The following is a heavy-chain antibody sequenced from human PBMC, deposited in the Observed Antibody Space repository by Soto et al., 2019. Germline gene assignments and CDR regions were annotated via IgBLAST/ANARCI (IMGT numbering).Heavy chain of an antibody. J-gene: IGHJ6*02. CDR3: ARAVPGMDV. CDR1: GFTLSDFA. CDR2: ISNDGGIE. V-gene: IGHV3-30-3*01. Sequence: QVQLVQSGGGVVQPGRSLRLSCAASGFTLSDFAMHWVRQAPGKGLEWVALISNDGGIEHYGDSVRGRFTISRDNSKHMLHLQMTSLRVEDTAVYSCARAVPGMDVWGQGTTVTVSS.